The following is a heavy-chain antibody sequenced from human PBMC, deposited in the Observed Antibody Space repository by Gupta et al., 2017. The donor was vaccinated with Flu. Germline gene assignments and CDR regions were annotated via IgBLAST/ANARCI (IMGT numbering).Heavy chain of an antibody. CDR2: IYYSGST. Sequence: QLQLQESGPGLVKPSETLSLTCTVSGGSISSSSYYWGWIRQPPGKGLEWIGSIYYSGSTYYNPSLKSRVTISVDTSKNQFSLKLSSVTAADTAVYYCARHLMQRGNYGMDVWGQGNTVTVSS. D-gene: IGHD6-25*01. V-gene: IGHV4-39*01. CDR1: GGSISSSSYY. J-gene: IGHJ6*02. CDR3: ARHLMQRGNYGMDV.